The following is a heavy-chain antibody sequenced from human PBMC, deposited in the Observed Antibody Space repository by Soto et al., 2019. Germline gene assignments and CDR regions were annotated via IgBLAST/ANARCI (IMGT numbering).Heavy chain of an antibody. V-gene: IGHV1-69*12. D-gene: IGHD2-21*02. Sequence: QVQLVQSGAEVKKPGSSVKVSCKASGGTFSSYAISWVRQAPGQGLEWMGGIIPIFGTANYAQKFQGRVTIPAVECTSTAYMELSSLRSEDTAVCYRVSSAHIVEVTAIEFDYWGQGTLVTVSS. CDR1: GGTFSSYA. CDR3: VSSAHIVEVTAIEFDY. CDR2: IIPIFGTA. J-gene: IGHJ4*02.